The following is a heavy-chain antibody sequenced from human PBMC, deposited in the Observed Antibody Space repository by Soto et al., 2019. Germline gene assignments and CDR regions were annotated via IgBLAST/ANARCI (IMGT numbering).Heavy chain of an antibody. D-gene: IGHD3-16*01. V-gene: IGHV2-5*02. Sequence: QITLKESGPTLVKPTQTLTLTCTLSAFSLSTNGVGVGWIRQPPGKALEWLAHIYWDADKRYSPSLKSRLSITKDTSKNQVVLTLTNMDPVDTATYYCARLTGGSYFDYWGQGTLVTVSS. CDR1: AFSLSTNGVG. J-gene: IGHJ4*02. CDR2: IYWDADK. CDR3: ARLTGGSYFDY.